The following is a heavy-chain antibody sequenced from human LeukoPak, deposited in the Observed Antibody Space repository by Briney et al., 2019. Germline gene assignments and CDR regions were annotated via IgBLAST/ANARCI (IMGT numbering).Heavy chain of an antibody. Sequence: HTGGSLRLSCAVSGFTFSSYDMSWVRPAPGKGLEWVSAISGSGGSIYYADSVKGRFTISRDSSKNTLYLQMNSLRAEDTAVYYCAKRGAEVGTTIAPGDYWGQGSLVTVSS. J-gene: IGHJ4*02. D-gene: IGHD1-26*01. CDR3: AKRGAEVGTTIAPGDY. V-gene: IGHV3-23*01. CDR1: GFTFSSYD. CDR2: ISGSGGSI.